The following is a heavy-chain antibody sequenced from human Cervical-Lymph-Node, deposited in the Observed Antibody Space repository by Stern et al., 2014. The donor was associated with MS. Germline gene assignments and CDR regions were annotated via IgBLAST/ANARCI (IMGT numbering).Heavy chain of an antibody. V-gene: IGHV2-5*01. D-gene: IGHD3-22*01. CDR3: ARRVYFSDSRGASFYFDS. CDR2: IYWNDDK. Sequence: QVTLKESGPTLVKPTQTLTLTCTFSGFSLSTSGVGVGWIRQSPGKALEWLALIYWNDDKRYSPSLESRLTITKDTSKNQVVLTMTNMDPVDTATYFCARRVYFSDSRGASFYFDSWGQGTLVTVPS. J-gene: IGHJ4*02. CDR1: GFSLSTSGVG.